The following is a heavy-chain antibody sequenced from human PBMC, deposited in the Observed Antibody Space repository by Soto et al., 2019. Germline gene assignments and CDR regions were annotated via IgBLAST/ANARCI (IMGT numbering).Heavy chain of an antibody. Sequence: SETLSLTCAVYGGSFSGYYWSWIRQPPGKGLEWIGEINHSGSTNYNPSLKSRVTISVDTSKNQFSLKLSSVTAADTAVYYCARVYGDYRHLDYWGQGTLVTVSS. V-gene: IGHV4-34*01. CDR3: ARVYGDYRHLDY. J-gene: IGHJ4*02. CDR2: INHSGST. D-gene: IGHD4-17*01. CDR1: GGSFSGYY.